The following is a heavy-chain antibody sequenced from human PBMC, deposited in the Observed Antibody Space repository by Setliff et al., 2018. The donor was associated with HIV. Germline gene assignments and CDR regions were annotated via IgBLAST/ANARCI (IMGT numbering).Heavy chain of an antibody. J-gene: IGHJ3*02. CDR1: GGSFSGYY. Sequence: PSETLSLTCAVYGGSFSGYYWSWIRQPPGKGLEWIGEINHSGSTHYNPSLKSRFIISVDTSKNHFSLKLSSVTAADTAVYYCARHQVIPTVIGAFDIWGQGTVVTVSS. CDR3: ARHQVIPTVIGAFDI. V-gene: IGHV4-34*01. CDR2: INHSGST. D-gene: IGHD3-16*02.